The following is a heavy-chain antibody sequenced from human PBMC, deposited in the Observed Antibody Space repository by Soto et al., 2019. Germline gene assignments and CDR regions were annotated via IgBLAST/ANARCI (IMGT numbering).Heavy chain of an antibody. CDR1: GGTISSGDYY. J-gene: IGHJ5*02. CDR3: ARWCSGGSCNHWFDP. V-gene: IGHV4-30-4*01. Sequence: SETLSLTCTVSGGTISSGDYYWSWIRQPPGKGLEWIGYIYYSGSTYYNPSLKSRVTISVDTSKNQFSLKLSSVTAADTAVYYCARWCSGGSCNHWFDPWGQGTLVTVSS. CDR2: IYYSGST. D-gene: IGHD2-15*01.